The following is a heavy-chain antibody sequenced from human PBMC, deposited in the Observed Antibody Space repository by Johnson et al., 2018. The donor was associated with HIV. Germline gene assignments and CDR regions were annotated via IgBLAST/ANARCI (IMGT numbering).Heavy chain of an antibody. Sequence: VQLVESGGGLVQPGGSLRLSCAASGFTFSRYWMSWVRQARGKGLEWVANIKQDGSEKYYVDSVKGRFTISRDNAKNSVYLQMNSLRAEDTAVYYCARGTLAAFDIWGQGTMVTVSS. D-gene: IGHD2-2*01. V-gene: IGHV3-7*05. CDR1: GFTFSRYW. J-gene: IGHJ3*02. CDR3: ARGTLAAFDI. CDR2: IKQDGSEK.